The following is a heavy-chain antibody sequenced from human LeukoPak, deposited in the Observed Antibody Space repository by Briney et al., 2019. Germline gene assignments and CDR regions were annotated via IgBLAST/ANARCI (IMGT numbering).Heavy chain of an antibody. CDR1: GGSISSGGYY. V-gene: IGHV4-30-2*01. CDR2: IYHSGST. CDR3: ARGSPDGVNWFDP. Sequence: PSQTLSLTCTVSGGSISSGGYYWSWIRQPPGKGLEWIGYIYHSGSTYYNPSLKSRVTISVDRSKNQFSLKLSSVTAADTAVYYCARGSPDGVNWFDPWGQGTLVTVSS. D-gene: IGHD1-14*01. J-gene: IGHJ5*02.